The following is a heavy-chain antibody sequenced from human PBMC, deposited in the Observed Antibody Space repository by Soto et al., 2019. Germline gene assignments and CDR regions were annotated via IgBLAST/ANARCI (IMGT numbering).Heavy chain of an antibody. CDR1: GGSISSSSYY. CDR2: IYSLGNS. Sequence: QMQLQESGPGLEKSSETLSLTCTVSGGSISSSSYYWGWIRQLPGQGLEWLGTIYSLGNSYYNPSLKSPVTISVDKSKSQLFLKMSSVTAPDTAVYYCARQFYDSSGYYYAYWGQGTLVTVSS. CDR3: ARQFYDSSGYYYAY. V-gene: IGHV4-39*01. J-gene: IGHJ4*02. D-gene: IGHD3-22*01.